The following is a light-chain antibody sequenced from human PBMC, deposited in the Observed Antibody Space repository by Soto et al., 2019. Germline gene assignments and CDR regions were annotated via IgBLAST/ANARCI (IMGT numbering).Light chain of an antibody. V-gene: IGLV1-40*01. J-gene: IGLJ2*01. CDR2: ANN. Sequence: QSVLTQPPSVSGAPGQRVTISCTGSSSNIGASYHVHWYQQLPGTAPKLLIYANNRRPLGVRDRFSGSKSGSSASRAITGLQADYEADYYCQSSDSSLVVFGGGTKVTVL. CDR3: QSSDSSLVV. CDR1: SSNIGASYH.